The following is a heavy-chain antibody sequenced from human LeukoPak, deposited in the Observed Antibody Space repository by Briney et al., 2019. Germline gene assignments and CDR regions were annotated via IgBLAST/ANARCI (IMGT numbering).Heavy chain of an antibody. CDR3: ARDDSSSWSPATY. J-gene: IGHJ4*02. Sequence: GASVKVSCKASGYSFTAYYMHWVRQAPGQGLEWVGWINPNSGVTKYAHKFQGRVTMTRVTSINTAYMEVSRLRSDDTAMYYCARDDSSSWSPATYWGQGTLVTVSS. V-gene: IGHV1-2*07. CDR1: GYSFTAYY. CDR2: INPNSGVT. D-gene: IGHD6-13*01.